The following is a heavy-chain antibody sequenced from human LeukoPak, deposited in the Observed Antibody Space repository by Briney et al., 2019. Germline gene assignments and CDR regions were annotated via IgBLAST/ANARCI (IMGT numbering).Heavy chain of an antibody. V-gene: IGHV1-69*04. Sequence: ASVKVSCKTSGGTFSSSAITWVRQAPGQGLEWMGRIIPVLNITRYTQKFQGRVTITADTSTSTVYMGLSSLRSEETAVYYCARDQGLTAPPPYGLDVWGQGTTVIVSS. CDR1: GGTFSSSA. CDR2: IIPVLNIT. D-gene: IGHD5-18*01. CDR3: ARDQGLTAPPPYGLDV. J-gene: IGHJ6*02.